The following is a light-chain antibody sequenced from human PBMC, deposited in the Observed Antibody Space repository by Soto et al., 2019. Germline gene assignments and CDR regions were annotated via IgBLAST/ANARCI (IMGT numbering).Light chain of an antibody. CDR3: QQSNGYPYT. Sequence: DIQMTQSPSTLSASVGDRVTITCRASQSINTWLAWYQQKPGKAPKLLIYQASTLETWDPSRFSGSGPGTEFTLAISSLQPDDFATYHCQQSNGYPYTFGQGTNLEI. J-gene: IGKJ2*01. CDR1: QSINTW. CDR2: QAS. V-gene: IGKV1-5*03.